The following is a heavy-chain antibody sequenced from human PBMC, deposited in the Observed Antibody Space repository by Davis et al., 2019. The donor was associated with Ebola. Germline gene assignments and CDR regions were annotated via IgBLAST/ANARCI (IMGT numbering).Heavy chain of an antibody. CDR3: ARGSAARYYYYYGMDV. CDR2: INHSGST. D-gene: IGHD6-6*01. J-gene: IGHJ6*02. CDR1: GGSFSGYY. V-gene: IGHV4-34*01. Sequence: GSLRLSCAVYGGSFSGYYWSWIRQPPGKGLEWIGEINHSGSTNYNPSLKSRVTISVDTSKNQFSLKLSSVTAADTAVYYCARGSAARYYYYYGMDVWGQGTTVTVSS.